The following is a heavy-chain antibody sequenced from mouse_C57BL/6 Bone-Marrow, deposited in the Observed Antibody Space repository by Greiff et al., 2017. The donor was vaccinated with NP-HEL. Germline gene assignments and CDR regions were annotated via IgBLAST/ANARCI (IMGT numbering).Heavy chain of an antibody. D-gene: IGHD1-1*01. CDR3: ARTGYYYGRSYWYFDV. CDR2: IHPNSGST. J-gene: IGHJ1*03. V-gene: IGHV1-64*01. Sequence: QVQLQQPGAELVKPGASVKLSCKASGYTFTSYWMHWVKQRPGQGLEWIGMIHPNSGSTNYNEKFKSKATLTVDKSSSTAYMQLSSLTSEDSAVYYCARTGYYYGRSYWYFDVWGTGTTVTVSS. CDR1: GYTFTSYW.